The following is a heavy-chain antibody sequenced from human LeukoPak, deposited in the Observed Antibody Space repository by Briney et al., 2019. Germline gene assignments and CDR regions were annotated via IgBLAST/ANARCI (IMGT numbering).Heavy chain of an antibody. CDR2: IDSDGSST. CDR3: ERGFTIFGVVNDAFDI. D-gene: IGHD3-3*01. Sequence: PGGSRRLSCAASGFTFSDYWMHWVRQAPGKGLVWVSRIDSDGSSTSNADSVKGRFTISRDNAKNTVYLQMNSLRAEDTAVYYCERGFTIFGVVNDAFDIWGQGTMVTVSS. V-gene: IGHV3-74*01. J-gene: IGHJ3*02. CDR1: GFTFSDYW.